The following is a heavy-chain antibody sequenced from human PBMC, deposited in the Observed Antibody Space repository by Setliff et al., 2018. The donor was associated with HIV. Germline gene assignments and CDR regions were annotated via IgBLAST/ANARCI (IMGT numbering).Heavy chain of an antibody. CDR3: ARGDGYRSNDAYYDTGMDV. CDR2: VYHRWIT. V-gene: IGHV4-38-2*01. D-gene: IGHD5-12*01. J-gene: IGHJ6*02. CDR1: GYSMSSGYY. Sequence: SETLSLTCGVSGYSMSSGYYWGWIRQPPGKGLEWIGNVYHRWITDYNPSLKSRVTISVDTSKNQFSLKLSSVTAADTAVYFCARGDGYRSNDAYYDTGMDVWGQGITVTVSS.